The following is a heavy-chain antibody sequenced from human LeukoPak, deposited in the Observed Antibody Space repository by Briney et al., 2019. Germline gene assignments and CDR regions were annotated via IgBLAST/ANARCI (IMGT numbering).Heavy chain of an antibody. V-gene: IGHV1-18*01. J-gene: IGHJ6*02. CDR2: ISAYNGNT. CDR3: ARDLGPLEDYYYGMDV. CDR1: GYTFTSYG. D-gene: IGHD1-1*01. Sequence: ASVKVSCKASGYTFTSYGISWVRQAPGQGLEWMGWISAYNGNTNYAQKLQGRVTMTTDASTSTAYMELRSLRSDDTAVYYCARDLGPLEDYYYGMDVWGQGTTVTVSS.